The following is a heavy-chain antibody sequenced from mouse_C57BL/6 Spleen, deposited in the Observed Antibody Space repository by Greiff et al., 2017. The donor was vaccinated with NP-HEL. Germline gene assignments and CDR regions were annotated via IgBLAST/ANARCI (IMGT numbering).Heavy chain of an antibody. Sequence: QVQLQESGAELARPGASVKLSCKASGYTFTSYGISWVKQRTGQGLEWIGEIYPRSGNTYYNEKFKGKATLTADKSSSTAYMELRSLTSEDSAVYFCARDAGSSYFDDGGQGTTLTVSS. D-gene: IGHD1-1*01. V-gene: IGHV1-81*01. CDR2: IYPRSGNT. J-gene: IGHJ2*01. CDR1: GYTFTSYG. CDR3: ARDAGSSYFDD.